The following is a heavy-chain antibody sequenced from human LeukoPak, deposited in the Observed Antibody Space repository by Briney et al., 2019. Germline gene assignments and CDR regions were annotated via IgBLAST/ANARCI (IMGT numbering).Heavy chain of an antibody. CDR3: AKPSAGITWFDP. D-gene: IGHD1-7*01. CDR1: GFRFSSYA. CDR2: TRFDDSYK. V-gene: IGHV3-30*02. J-gene: IGHJ5*02. Sequence: PGGSLRLSCAASGFRFSSYAMSWVRQAPGKGPEWVAFTRFDDSYKAYGNSVKGRFTISRDNSKNTLYLQMDSLRSDDTAVYYCAKPSAGITWFDPWGQGTLVIVSS.